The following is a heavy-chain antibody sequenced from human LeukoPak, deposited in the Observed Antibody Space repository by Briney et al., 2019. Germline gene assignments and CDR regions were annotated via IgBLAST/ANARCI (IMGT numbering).Heavy chain of an antibody. D-gene: IGHD6-19*01. V-gene: IGHV4-34*01. CDR1: GGSFSGYY. Sequence: SETLSLTCAVYGGSFSGYYWSWIRQPPGKGLERIGEINHSGSTNYNPSLKSRVTISVDTSKNQFSLKLSSVTAADTAVYYCARGGWQWLVNFDYWGQGTLVTVSS. J-gene: IGHJ4*02. CDR3: ARGGWQWLVNFDY. CDR2: INHSGST.